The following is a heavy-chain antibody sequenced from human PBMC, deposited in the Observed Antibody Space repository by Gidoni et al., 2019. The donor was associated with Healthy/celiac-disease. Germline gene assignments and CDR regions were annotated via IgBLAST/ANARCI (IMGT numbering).Heavy chain of an antibody. CDR1: GFTFSNAW. CDR2: IKSKTDGGTT. CDR3: TTNSGSSDSPFDY. D-gene: IGHD1-26*01. J-gene: IGHJ4*02. Sequence: EVQLVESGGGLVKPGGSLSLSCAASGFTFSNAWMSWVRQAPGKGLEWVGRIKSKTDGGTTDYAAPVKGRFTISRDDSKNTLYLQMNSLKTEDTAVYYCTTNSGSSDSPFDYWGQGTLVTVSS. V-gene: IGHV3-15*01.